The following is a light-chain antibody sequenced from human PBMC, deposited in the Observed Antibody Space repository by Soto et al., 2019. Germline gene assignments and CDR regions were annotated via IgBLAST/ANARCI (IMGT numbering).Light chain of an antibody. V-gene: IGKV1-8*01. CDR3: QQYYSYPRT. CDR2: AAS. J-gene: IGKJ1*01. Sequence: AIRMTQSPSSLSASRGDSFTMXXRESKGISSYLAWYQQKPGKAPKXMIHAASNLQSGVPSRFSGSGSGTDFTLTISCLQSEDFATYYCQQYYSYPRTFGQGTKVDIK. CDR1: KGISSY.